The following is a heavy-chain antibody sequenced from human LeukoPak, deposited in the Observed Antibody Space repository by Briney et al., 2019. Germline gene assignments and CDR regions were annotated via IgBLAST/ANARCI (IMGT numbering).Heavy chain of an antibody. Sequence: SETLSLTCTVSGASISDTDYYWGWVRQPPGKGLEWIANILDSETTFYNPSLNSRLTMSVDTSKNQLPLNLSSVTAADTAIYYCARRGYLWSYFDAWGQGALVTVSS. J-gene: IGHJ4*02. CDR3: ARRGYLWSYFDA. D-gene: IGHD3-16*02. V-gene: IGHV4-39*01. CDR2: ILDSETT. CDR1: GASISDTDYY.